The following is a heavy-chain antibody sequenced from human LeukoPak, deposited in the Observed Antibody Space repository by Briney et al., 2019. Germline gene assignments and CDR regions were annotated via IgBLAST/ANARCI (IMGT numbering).Heavy chain of an antibody. D-gene: IGHD5-24*01. Sequence: ASVTVSCKASGYTFTSYGISWVRQAPGQGLEWMGWISAYNGNTNYAQKLQGRVTMTTDTSTSTAYMELRSLRSDDTAVYYCARCSGSVATRAGASRNWFDPWGQGTLVTVSS. CDR1: GYTFTSYG. CDR3: ARCSGSVATRAGASRNWFDP. CDR2: ISAYNGNT. V-gene: IGHV1-18*01. J-gene: IGHJ5*02.